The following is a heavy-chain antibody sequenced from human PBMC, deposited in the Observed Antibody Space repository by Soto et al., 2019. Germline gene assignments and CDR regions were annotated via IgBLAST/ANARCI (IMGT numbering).Heavy chain of an antibody. J-gene: IGHJ4*02. Sequence: GASVKVSCKASGYTFTSYAMHWVRQAPGQRLEWMGWINAGNGNTKYSRKFQGRVTITRDTSASTAYMELSSLRSEDTAVYYCARDRSGHNDYWGQGTLVTVS. CDR2: INAGNGNT. D-gene: IGHD3-3*01. CDR3: ARDRSGHNDY. CDR1: GYTFTSYA. V-gene: IGHV1-3*01.